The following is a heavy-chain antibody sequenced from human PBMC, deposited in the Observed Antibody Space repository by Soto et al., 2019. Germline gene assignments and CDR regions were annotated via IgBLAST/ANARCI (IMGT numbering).Heavy chain of an antibody. CDR2: IYPGDSDT. J-gene: IGHJ4*02. CDR1: GYSFTSYW. CDR3: ARRSNLATSNFDD. D-gene: IGHD2-2*01. Sequence: GESLKISCKGSGYSFTSYWIGWVRQMPGKGLEWMGIIYPGDSDTRKSPSFQGQVTISADKSISTAYVQWSSLKASDTAMYYCARRSNLATSNFDDWGKGTLVTVAS. V-gene: IGHV5-51*01.